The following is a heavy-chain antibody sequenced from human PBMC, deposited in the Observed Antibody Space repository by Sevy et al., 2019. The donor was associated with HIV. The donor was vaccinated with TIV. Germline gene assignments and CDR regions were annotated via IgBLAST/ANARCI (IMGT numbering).Heavy chain of an antibody. CDR3: ASLGLRHGAADSPGGNWFDP. J-gene: IGHJ5*02. Sequence: ASVKVSCKASGYTFTGYYMHWVRQAPGQGLEWMGWINPNSGGTNYAQKFQGRVTMTRDTSISTAYMELSRLSSDETAVYYCASLGLRHGAADSPGGNWFDPWGQGTLVTVSS. CDR1: GYTFTGYY. D-gene: IGHD6-13*01. V-gene: IGHV1-2*02. CDR2: INPNSGGT.